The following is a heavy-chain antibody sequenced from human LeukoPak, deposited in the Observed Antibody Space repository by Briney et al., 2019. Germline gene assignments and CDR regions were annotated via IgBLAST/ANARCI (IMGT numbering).Heavy chain of an antibody. CDR1: GGTFSSYA. V-gene: IGHV1-69*05. CDR2: IIPIFGTA. CDR3: AREQKLQYSSSWYSYFQH. D-gene: IGHD6-13*01. J-gene: IGHJ1*01. Sequence: SVKVSCKASGGTFSSYAISWVRQAPGQGLEWMGRIIPIFGTANYAQKFQGRVTITTDESTSTAYMELSSLRSEDTAVYYCAREQKLQYSSSWYSYFQHWGQGTLVTVSS.